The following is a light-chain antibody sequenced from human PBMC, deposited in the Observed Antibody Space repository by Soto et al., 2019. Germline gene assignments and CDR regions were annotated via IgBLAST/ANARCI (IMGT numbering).Light chain of an antibody. CDR3: QSYDSTLSDRYV. J-gene: IGLJ1*01. CDR1: SSSIGAGYD. CDR2: GNS. V-gene: IGLV1-40*01. Sequence: QSVLTQPPSVSGAPGQRVTISCTGSSSSIGAGYDVHWYQQRPGTAPKLLIFGNSNRPSGVPDRFSGSKSGTSASLTITGLPAEDEGDYYCQSYDSTLSDRYVFGSGTKLTVL.